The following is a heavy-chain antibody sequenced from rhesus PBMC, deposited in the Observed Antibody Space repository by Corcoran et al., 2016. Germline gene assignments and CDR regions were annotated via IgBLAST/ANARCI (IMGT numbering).Heavy chain of an antibody. J-gene: IGHJ4*01. D-gene: IGHD4-23*01. CDR1: GGSISGYYY. V-gene: IGHV4S14*01. CDR2: NYGSGGSN. Sequence: QVQLQESGPGLVKPSETLSLTCAVSGGSISGYYYWSWIRQPPGKGLGWIGSNYGSGGSNYLNPSLNSRVTLSVDTPKNQFSLKLSSVTAADTAVYYCASVNTVTDGDYWGQGVLVTVSS. CDR3: ASVNTVTDGDY.